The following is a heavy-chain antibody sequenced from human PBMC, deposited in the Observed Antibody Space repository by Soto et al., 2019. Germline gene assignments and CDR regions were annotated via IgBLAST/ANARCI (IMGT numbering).Heavy chain of an antibody. V-gene: IGHV3-15*07. Sequence: EVQLVESGGGLVNPGGSLEPSCQAPGLTLVTAGLTGVRKPPGKGLGGVARFKTKLDGGTTDYVAPVKGRFTISRDDSKNTLYLQMNSLKTEDTAVYYCTTEVHTICGSYRYTLSQNFDYWGQGTLVTVSS. CDR3: TTEVHTICGSYRYTLSQNFDY. CDR1: GLTLVTAG. CDR2: FKTKLDGGTT. J-gene: IGHJ4*02. D-gene: IGHD3-16*02.